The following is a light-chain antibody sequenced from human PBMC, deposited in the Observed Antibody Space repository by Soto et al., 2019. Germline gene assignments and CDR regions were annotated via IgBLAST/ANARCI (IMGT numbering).Light chain of an antibody. CDR1: QSVSTN. Sequence: EVVLTQSPATLSLSPGERASLSCRASQSVSTNLAWYQQKPGQAPSLLIYGASTRATGIPARFSGSGSATEFTLTISSLQSEVFAVYYCQQYNDWPPWTFGQGTKVEIK. V-gene: IGKV3D-15*01. CDR3: QQYNDWPPWT. J-gene: IGKJ1*01. CDR2: GAS.